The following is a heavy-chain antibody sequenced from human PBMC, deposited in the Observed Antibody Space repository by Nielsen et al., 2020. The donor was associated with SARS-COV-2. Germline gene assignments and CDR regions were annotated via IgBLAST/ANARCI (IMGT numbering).Heavy chain of an antibody. Sequence: SVKVSCKASGYTFTSYAISWVRQAPGQGLEWMGGIIPIFGTANYAQKFQGRVTITADKSTSTAYMELSSLRSEDTAVYYCATEREGGVFDYWGQGTLVTVSS. CDR2: IIPIFGTA. J-gene: IGHJ4*02. CDR1: GYTFTSYA. V-gene: IGHV1-69*06. CDR3: ATEREGGVFDY.